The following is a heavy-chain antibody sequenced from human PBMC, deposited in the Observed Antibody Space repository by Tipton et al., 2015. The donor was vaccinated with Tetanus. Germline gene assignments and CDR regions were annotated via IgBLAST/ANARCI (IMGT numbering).Heavy chain of an antibody. CDR2: VSNDGSDT. CDR3: ASSYRYFDV. J-gene: IGHJ2*01. Sequence: QLVQSGGGVVQPGRSLRLSYAASGFTFSGYHMHWVRQAPGKGLEWVASVSNDGSDTDYADSVKGRFTISRDNSKNTLYLQLNSLRTDDTAVFYCASSYRYFDVWDRGTLVIVSS. CDR1: GFTFSGYH. V-gene: IGHV3-30*03.